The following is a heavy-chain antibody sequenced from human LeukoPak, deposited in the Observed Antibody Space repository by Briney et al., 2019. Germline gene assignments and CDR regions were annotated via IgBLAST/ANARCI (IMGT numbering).Heavy chain of an antibody. J-gene: IGHJ6*03. CDR2: INTYNGKT. CDR3: ARVAFWATSAYYYYYMDV. CDR1: GYTFTNYG. D-gene: IGHD2-2*01. V-gene: IGHV1-18*01. Sequence: ASVKVSCKASGYTFTNYGISWVRQAPGQGLEWMGWINTYNGKTKYVENFQGRVTMTTDTSTSTAYMELRSLRSDDTAVYYCARVAFWATSAYYYYYMDVWGKGTTVTVSS.